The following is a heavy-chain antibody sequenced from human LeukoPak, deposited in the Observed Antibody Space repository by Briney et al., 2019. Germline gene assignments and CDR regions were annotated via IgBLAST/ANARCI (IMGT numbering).Heavy chain of an antibody. CDR2: ICGSGGST. CDR3: AKDMRWESPPPKYYFDY. V-gene: IGHV3-23*01. Sequence: PGGSLRLSCAASGFTFSSYAMSWVRQAPGKGLEWVSAICGSGGSTYYADSVKGRFTISRDNSKNTLYLQMNSLRAEDTAVYYCAKDMRWESPPPKYYFDYWGQGTLVTVSS. J-gene: IGHJ4*02. D-gene: IGHD1-26*01. CDR1: GFTFSSYA.